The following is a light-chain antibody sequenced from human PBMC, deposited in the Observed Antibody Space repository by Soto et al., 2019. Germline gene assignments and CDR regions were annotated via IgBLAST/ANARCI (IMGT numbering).Light chain of an antibody. CDR2: DAS. V-gene: IGKV3-11*01. Sequence: ETVLTQPPATLSLSPGERATLSCRASRSVGRSLAWYQQKPGQAPRLLIYDASNRATGIPARFSGSGSGTDFPLTISSLEPEDFAIYYCQQRTNWHLXFGGGTTVEIK. CDR1: RSVGRS. J-gene: IGKJ4*01. CDR3: QQRTNWHLX.